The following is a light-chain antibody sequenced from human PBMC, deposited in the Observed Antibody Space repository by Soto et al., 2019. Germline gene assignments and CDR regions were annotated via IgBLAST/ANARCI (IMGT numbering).Light chain of an antibody. V-gene: IGKV1-5*01. J-gene: IGKJ1*01. CDR2: DAS. CDR3: QQYNSYSRT. CDR1: QSISSW. Sequence: DIKMTQSPSTLSASLGDKATLTCRASQSISSWLAWYQHKPGKAPKLLIYDASSLESGVPSRFSGSGSGTEFTLTISSLQPDDFATYYCQQYNSYSRTFGQGTKVDI.